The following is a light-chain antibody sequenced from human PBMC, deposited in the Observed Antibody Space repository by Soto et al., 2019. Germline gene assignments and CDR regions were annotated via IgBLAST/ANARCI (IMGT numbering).Light chain of an antibody. J-gene: IGLJ2*01. CDR3: QVWDSSSDREV. V-gene: IGLV3-21*04. CDR2: YDS. Sequence: SYELTQPPSVSVAPGKTARITCGGNNIGSKSVHWYQQKPGQAPVLVIYYDSDRPSGITERFSGSNSGNTATLTISRVEARDEAYYYCQVWDSSSDREVFGGGTKVTVL. CDR1: NIGSKS.